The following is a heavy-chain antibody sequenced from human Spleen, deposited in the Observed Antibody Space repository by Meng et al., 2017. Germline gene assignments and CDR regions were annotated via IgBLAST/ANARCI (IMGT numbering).Heavy chain of an antibody. CDR3: ARVHRDGFIYYHFDY. CDR2: IIPMYGAT. J-gene: IGHJ4*02. V-gene: IGHV1-69*01. D-gene: IGHD5-24*01. CDR1: GDIFTSYV. Sequence: QVQRGQSGAEGKKPGSPGKFSCKASGDIFTSYVIAWVRQAPGQGLEWMGGIIPMYGATNYAQKLQGRVTITADESTSTAYMELSSLRSEDTAMYFCARVHRDGFIYYHFDYWGQGTLVTVSS.